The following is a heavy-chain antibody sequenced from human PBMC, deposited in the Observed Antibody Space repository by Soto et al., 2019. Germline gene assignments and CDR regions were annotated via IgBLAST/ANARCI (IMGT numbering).Heavy chain of an antibody. Sequence: QVQLVQSGAEVKKPGSSVKVSCTASGGTFSSYAISWVRQAPGQGLEWMGGIIPIFGTANYAQKFQGRVTITADESTSTAYMELSSLRSEDTAVYYCASYCSGGSCPWYYYYGMDVWGQGTTVTVSS. CDR2: IIPIFGTA. D-gene: IGHD2-15*01. CDR1: GGTFSSYA. J-gene: IGHJ6*02. V-gene: IGHV1-69*01. CDR3: ASYCSGGSCPWYYYYGMDV.